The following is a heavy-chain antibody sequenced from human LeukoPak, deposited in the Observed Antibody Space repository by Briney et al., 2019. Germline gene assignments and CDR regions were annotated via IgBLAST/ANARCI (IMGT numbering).Heavy chain of an antibody. CDR2: INHSGST. Sequence: SETLSFTCAVYGGSFSGYYWSWIRQPPGKGLEWIGEINHSGSTNYNPSLKSRVTISVDTSKNQFSLKLSSVTAADTAVYYCARGRAGYDSSGYPRRYYYYMDVWGKGTTVTVSS. J-gene: IGHJ6*03. D-gene: IGHD3-22*01. V-gene: IGHV4-34*01. CDR1: GGSFSGYY. CDR3: ARGRAGYDSSGYPRRYYYYMDV.